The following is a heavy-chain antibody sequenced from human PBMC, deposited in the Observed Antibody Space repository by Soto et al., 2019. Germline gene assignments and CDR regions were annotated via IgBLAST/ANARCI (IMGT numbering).Heavy chain of an antibody. D-gene: IGHD6-6*01. CDR3: ASGVIAARLGGGWDMWYYYGMDV. V-gene: IGHV1-69*01. CDR2: IIPIFATA. J-gene: IGHJ6*02. Sequence: QVQLVQSGAEVKKPGSSVKVSCKASGGTFSSYAISWVRQAPGQGLEWMGGIIPIFATANYAQKFQASVTLPRDESASTPYTNLCTLEANITAVYRCASGVIAARLGGGWDMWYYYGMDVWGQGTTVTVSS. CDR1: GGTFSSYA.